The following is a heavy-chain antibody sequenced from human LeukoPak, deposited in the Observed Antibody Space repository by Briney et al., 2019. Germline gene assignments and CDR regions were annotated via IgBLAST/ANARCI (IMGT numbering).Heavy chain of an antibody. CDR3: ARESFSGSGGLNWFAP. CDR2: LNPDTGST. J-gene: IGHJ5*02. Sequence: ASVQVSCKASGYTFTGYYIHWVRQAPGQGLEWMGGLNPDTGSTNYAQKFQARVIMTRDTSINTAYMELRRLRYDDTAMCFCARESFSGSGGLNWFAPWGQGTLVTVSA. D-gene: IGHD3-10*01. CDR1: GYTFTGYY. V-gene: IGHV1-2*02.